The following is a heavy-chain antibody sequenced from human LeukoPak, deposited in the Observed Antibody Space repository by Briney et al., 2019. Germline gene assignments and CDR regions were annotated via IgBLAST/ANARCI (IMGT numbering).Heavy chain of an antibody. D-gene: IGHD2-21*01. Sequence: GGSLRLSCAASGFTFSSYSMNWVRQAPGKGLEWVSYISSGTTTIYYADSVKGRFSISRDNAKNSLYLQMNSLRAEDTAVYYCARAMIADAFDIWGQGTMVTVSS. CDR1: GFTFSSYS. V-gene: IGHV3-48*04. CDR3: ARAMIADAFDI. J-gene: IGHJ3*02. CDR2: ISSGTTTI.